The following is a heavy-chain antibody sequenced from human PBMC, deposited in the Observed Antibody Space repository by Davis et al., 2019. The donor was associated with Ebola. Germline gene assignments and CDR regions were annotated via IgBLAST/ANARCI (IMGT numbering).Heavy chain of an antibody. J-gene: IGHJ4*02. CDR1: GFTFSSYG. V-gene: IGHV3-33*01. CDR3: ARGVSRDGYNYRWYFDY. Sequence: GESLKISCAASGFTFSSYGMHWVRQAPGKGLEWVAVIWYDGSNKYYADSVKGRFTISRDNSKNMLYLQMNSLRAEDTAVYYCARGVSRDGYNYRWYFDYWGQGSLVTVSS. CDR2: IWYDGSNK. D-gene: IGHD5-24*01.